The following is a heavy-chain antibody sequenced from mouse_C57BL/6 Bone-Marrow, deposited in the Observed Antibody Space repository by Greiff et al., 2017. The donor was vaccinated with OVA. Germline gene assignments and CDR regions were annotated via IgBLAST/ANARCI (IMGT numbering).Heavy chain of an antibody. Sequence: VKLQESGAELARPGASVKMSCKASGYTFTSYTMHWVKQRPGQGLEWIGYINPSSGYTKYNQKFKDKATLTADKSSSTAYMQLSSLTSEDSAVYYCARELTPTYFDDWGQGTTLTVSS. CDR3: ARELTPTYFDD. CDR2: INPSSGYT. J-gene: IGHJ2*01. D-gene: IGHD1-1*01. V-gene: IGHV1-4*01. CDR1: GYTFTSYT.